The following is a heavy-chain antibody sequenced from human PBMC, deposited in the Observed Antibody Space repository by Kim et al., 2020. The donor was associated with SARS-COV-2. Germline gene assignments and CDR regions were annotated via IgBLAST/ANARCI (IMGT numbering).Heavy chain of an antibody. J-gene: IGHJ5*02. Sequence: YYADTVKGRFTISRDNAKNSLYLQMNSLRDEDTAVYYCASTQGQSNWFDPWGQGTLVTVSS. D-gene: IGHD2-15*01. CDR3: ASTQGQSNWFDP. V-gene: IGHV3-48*02.